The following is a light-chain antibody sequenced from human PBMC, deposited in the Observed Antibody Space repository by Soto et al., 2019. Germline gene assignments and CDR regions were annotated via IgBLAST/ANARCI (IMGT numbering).Light chain of an antibody. CDR1: QSVSSN. Sequence: DIVLTQSRATLSVSPGERAPLSCRASQSVSSNLAWYQQKPGQAPRLLIYGASTRATGIPARFSGSGSGTEFTLTISSLQSEDFAVYYCQQYNNWPSWTFGQGTKVDIK. CDR2: GAS. V-gene: IGKV3-15*01. CDR3: QQYNNWPSWT. J-gene: IGKJ1*01.